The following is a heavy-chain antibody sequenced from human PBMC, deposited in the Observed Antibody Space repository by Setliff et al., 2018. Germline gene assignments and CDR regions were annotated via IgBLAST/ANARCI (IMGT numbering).Heavy chain of an antibody. CDR3: ARTCSGSGCYAGLES. J-gene: IGHJ4*02. CDR1: GFTFSTYR. Sequence: GGSLRLSCAASGFTFSTYRMHWVRQAPGKGLEWVAVILDDGVKKYHADSVKGRFTISRDNPKNTLYLQMNSLRPEDTAVYYCARTCSGSGCYAGLESWGQGTPVTVSS. V-gene: IGHV3-30*03. D-gene: IGHD2-15*01. CDR2: ILDDGVKK.